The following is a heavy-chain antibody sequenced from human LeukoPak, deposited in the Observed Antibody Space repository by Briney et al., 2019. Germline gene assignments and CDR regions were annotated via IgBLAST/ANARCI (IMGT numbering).Heavy chain of an antibody. CDR2: MNPNSGIT. CDR1: GYTFTSYD. D-gene: IGHD3-3*01. V-gene: IGHV1-8*01. Sequence: VASVKVSCKASGYTFTSYDINWVRQATGQGLEWMGWMNPNSGITGYAQKFQGRVTMARNTSISTAYMELSSLRSEDTAVYYCARAPGYDFWSGYYRDYGMDVWGQGTTVTVSS. J-gene: IGHJ6*02. CDR3: ARAPGYDFWSGYYRDYGMDV.